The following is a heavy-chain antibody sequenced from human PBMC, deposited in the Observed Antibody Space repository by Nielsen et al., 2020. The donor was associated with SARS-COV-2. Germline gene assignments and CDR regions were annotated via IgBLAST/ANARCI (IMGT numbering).Heavy chain of an antibody. D-gene: IGHD2-21*02. CDR3: ARHPYPMTVSTFGYDY. CDR2: IYNRGNT. CDR1: GGSISSYY. J-gene: IGHJ4*02. Sequence: SETLSLICTVSGGSISSYYWSWIRQPPGKGLEWIGCIYNRGNTNYNPSLKSRVTISVDTSKNQFSLRLSSVTVADTAVYYCARHPYPMTVSTFGYDYWGQGTLVTVSS. V-gene: IGHV4-59*08.